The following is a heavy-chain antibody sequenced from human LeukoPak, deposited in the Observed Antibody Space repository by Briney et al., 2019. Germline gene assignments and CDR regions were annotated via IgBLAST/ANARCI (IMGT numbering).Heavy chain of an antibody. D-gene: IGHD3-3*01. Sequence: GGSLRLSCAASGFTFSSYDMSWVRPAPGKGLVWVSAISGSGGSTYYADSVKGRITFSRDNSKNTLYLQMNSLRAEDTAVYYCAKSSYYDFWSGYPNKSGFDYWGQGTLVTVSS. CDR3: AKSSYYDFWSGYPNKSGFDY. CDR1: GFTFSSYD. CDR2: ISGSGGST. J-gene: IGHJ4*02. V-gene: IGHV3-23*01.